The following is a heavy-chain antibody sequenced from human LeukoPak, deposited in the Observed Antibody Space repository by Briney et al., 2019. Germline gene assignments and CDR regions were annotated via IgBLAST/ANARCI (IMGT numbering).Heavy chain of an antibody. CDR1: GFTFSSYA. Sequence: GGSLRLSCAASGFTFSSYAMHWVRQAPGKGLEWVAVISYDGSNKYYADSVKGRFTISRDNAKNTLYLQMNSLRAEDTAVYYCARGSSGLPFDYWGQGTLVTVSS. V-gene: IGHV3-30-3*01. D-gene: IGHD3-22*01. CDR3: ARGSSGLPFDY. CDR2: ISYDGSNK. J-gene: IGHJ4*02.